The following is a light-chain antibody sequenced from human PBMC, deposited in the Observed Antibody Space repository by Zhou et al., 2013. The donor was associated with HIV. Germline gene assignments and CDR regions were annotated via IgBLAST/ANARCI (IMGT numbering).Light chain of an antibody. V-gene: IGKV3-11*01. CDR2: DAS. CDR3: QQCGNWAFRST. CDR1: QSVSTY. Sequence: EIVLIQSPATLSLSPGETATLSCRASQSVSTYLAWYQLKPGQSPRPLIYDASNRATGIPARFSGSGSGTDFTLTISRLEPEDFAVYYCQQCGNWAFRSTFGPRGPNLEIK. J-gene: IGKJ2*01.